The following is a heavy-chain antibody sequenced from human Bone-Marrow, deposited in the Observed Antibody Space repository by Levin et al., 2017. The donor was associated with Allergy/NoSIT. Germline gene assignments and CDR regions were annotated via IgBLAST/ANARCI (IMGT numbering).Heavy chain of an antibody. J-gene: IGHJ4*02. CDR2: INNEGSST. V-gene: IGHV3-74*01. Sequence: GGSLRLSCAASGFTLSHYWMHWVRQAPGKGLEWIARINNEGSSTIYADSVRGRFSISRDNAENTLYLQMNGLRVEDTAVYYCVRTLGWRNPFDSWGQGSLVTVSS. D-gene: IGHD6-19*01. CDR1: GFTLSHYW. CDR3: VRTLGWRNPFDS.